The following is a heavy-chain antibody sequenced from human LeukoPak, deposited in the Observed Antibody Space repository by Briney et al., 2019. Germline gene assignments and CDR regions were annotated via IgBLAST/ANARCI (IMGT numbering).Heavy chain of an antibody. Sequence: PSQTLSLTCTVSGGSISSGSYYWSWIRQPAGKGLEWIGRIYTSGSTNYNPSLKSRVTISVDTSKNQFSLKLSSVTAADTAVYYCARRSSNWYFDYWGQGTLVTVSS. V-gene: IGHV4-61*02. CDR1: GGSISSGSYY. CDR3: ARRSSNWYFDY. D-gene: IGHD4-11*01. J-gene: IGHJ4*02. CDR2: IYTSGST.